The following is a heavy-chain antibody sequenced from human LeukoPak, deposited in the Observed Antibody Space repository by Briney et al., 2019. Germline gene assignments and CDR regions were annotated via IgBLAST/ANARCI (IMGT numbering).Heavy chain of an antibody. CDR3: ARDRGSTGYYYLDS. J-gene: IGHJ4*02. Sequence: PSEILSLTCSVSGGPVTEYYWSWIRQPPGKGLEWIGYTYHTGSTNYSPSLKSRVTMSVDASRNQFSLKLVSVTAADTAVYYCARDRGSTGYYYLDSWGQGILVTVSS. CDR1: GGPVTEYY. D-gene: IGHD1-26*01. V-gene: IGHV4-59*02. CDR2: TYHTGST.